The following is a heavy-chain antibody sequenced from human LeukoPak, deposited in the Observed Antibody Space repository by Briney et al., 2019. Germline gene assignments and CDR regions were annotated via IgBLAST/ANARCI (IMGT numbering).Heavy chain of an antibody. J-gene: IGHJ3*02. D-gene: IGHD6-19*01. CDR1: GVTFSSYT. CDR3: AVSSSGWYEGLDAFDI. V-gene: IGHV1-69*02. CDR2: IMPILGIA. Sequence: VASVKVSCKASGVTFSSYTIRWVRQAPGQGLEWVGRIMPILGIANYAQKFQGRVTITADKSTSTAYMELSSLRSEDTAVYYCAVSSSGWYEGLDAFDIWGQGTMVTVSS.